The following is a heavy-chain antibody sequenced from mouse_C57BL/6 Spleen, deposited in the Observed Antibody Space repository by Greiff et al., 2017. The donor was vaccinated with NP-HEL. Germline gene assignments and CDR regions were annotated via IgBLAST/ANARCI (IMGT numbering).Heavy chain of an antibody. CDR2: IDPSDSYT. CDR1: GYTFTSYW. D-gene: IGHD3-2*02. V-gene: IGHV1-69*01. CDR3: ARQLRLSWFAY. Sequence: VQLQQSGAELVMPGASVKLSCKASGYTFTSYWMHWVKQRPGQGLEWIGEIDPSDSYTNYNQKFKGKSTLTVDKSSSTAYMQLSSLTSEGSAVYYCARQLRLSWFAYWGQGTLVTVSA. J-gene: IGHJ3*01.